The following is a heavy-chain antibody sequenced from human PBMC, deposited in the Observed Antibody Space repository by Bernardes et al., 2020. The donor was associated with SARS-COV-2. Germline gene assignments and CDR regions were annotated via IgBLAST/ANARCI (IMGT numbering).Heavy chain of an antibody. D-gene: IGHD6-6*01. CDR2: YR. V-gene: IGHV3-11*06. J-gene: IGHJ4*01. CDR3: ARGTGRRARGYFDS. Sequence: YRDYADSVRCRFGVSRDNAQNSVYLQMNRLSVEDTSIYYCARGTGRRARGYFDSWGHGTLVIVSS.